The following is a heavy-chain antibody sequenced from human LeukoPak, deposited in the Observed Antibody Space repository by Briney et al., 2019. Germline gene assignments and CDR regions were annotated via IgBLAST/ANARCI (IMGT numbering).Heavy chain of an antibody. CDR3: AKINSGSYTDY. CDR1: GFIFSSYA. V-gene: IGHV3-23*01. D-gene: IGHD1-26*01. J-gene: IGHJ4*02. Sequence: GGSLRLSCAASGFIFSSYAMSWVRQAPGKGLEWVSGISGSADITDYADSVKGRFTISRDNSKNTLSLQMNSLKAEDTAVYYCAKINSGSYTDYWGQGTLVTVSS. CDR2: ISGSADIT.